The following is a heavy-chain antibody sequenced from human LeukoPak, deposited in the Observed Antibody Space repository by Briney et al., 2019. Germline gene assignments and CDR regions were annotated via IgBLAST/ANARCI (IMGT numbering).Heavy chain of an antibody. Sequence: GASVTVSCKASGYTFTSYGISWVRQAPGQGLEWMGWISAYNGNTNYAQKLQGRVTMTTDTSTSTAHMELRSLRSDDTAVYYCARGGVHDFCSGNWFDPWGQGTLVTVSS. V-gene: IGHV1-18*01. J-gene: IGHJ5*02. CDR3: ARGGVHDFCSGNWFDP. CDR1: GYTFTSYG. CDR2: ISAYNGNT. D-gene: IGHD3-3*01.